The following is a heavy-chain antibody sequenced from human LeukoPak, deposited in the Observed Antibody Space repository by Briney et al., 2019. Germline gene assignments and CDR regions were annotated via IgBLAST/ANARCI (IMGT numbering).Heavy chain of an antibody. V-gene: IGHV4-31*03. CDR2: IYYSGST. D-gene: IGHD2-8*02. J-gene: IGHJ3*02. CDR1: GGSISSGGYY. CDR3: ARDSTWWPRAFDI. Sequence: PSQTLSLTCTVSGGSISSGGYYWSWIRQHPGKGLEWTGYIYYSGSTYYNPSLKSRVTISVDTSKNQFSLKLSSVTAADTAVYYCARDSTWWPRAFDIRGQGTMVTVSS.